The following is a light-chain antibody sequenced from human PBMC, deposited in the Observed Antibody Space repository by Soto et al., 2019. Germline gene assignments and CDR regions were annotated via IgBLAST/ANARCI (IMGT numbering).Light chain of an antibody. CDR1: QSVSSY. V-gene: IGKV3-11*01. J-gene: IGKJ1*01. Sequence: EIVLTQSPATLSLSPWERATLSCRASQSVSSYLAWYQQKPGQAPRLLIYDASNRATGIPARFSGSGSGTDFTLTISSLEPEDFAVYYCQQRRRTFGQGTKVEIK. CDR2: DAS. CDR3: QQRRRT.